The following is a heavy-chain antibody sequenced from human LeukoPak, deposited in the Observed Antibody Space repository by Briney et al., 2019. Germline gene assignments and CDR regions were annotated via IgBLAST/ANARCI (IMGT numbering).Heavy chain of an antibody. CDR3: ARASRQGIAAAAPLFDY. CDR1: GGSISSGSYY. D-gene: IGHD6-13*01. J-gene: IGHJ4*02. Sequence: SETLSLTCTVSGGSISSGSYYWSWIRQPAGKGLEWIGSIYYSGSTYYNPSLKSRVTISVDTSKNQFSLKLSSVTAADTAVYYCARASRQGIAAAAPLFDYWGQGTLVTVSS. V-gene: IGHV4-39*07. CDR2: IYYSGST.